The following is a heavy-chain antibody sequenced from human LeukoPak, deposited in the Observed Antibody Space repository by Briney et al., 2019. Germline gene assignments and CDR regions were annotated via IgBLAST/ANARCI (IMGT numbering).Heavy chain of an antibody. J-gene: IGHJ5*02. CDR2: IYSGGST. V-gene: IGHV3-66*01. Sequence: GGFLRLSCAASGFTVSSNYMSWVRQAPGKGLEWVSVIYSGGSTYYADSVKGRFTISRDNSKNTLYLQMNSLRAEDTAVYYCARNDYGDPRWFDPWGQGTLVTVSS. CDR1: GFTVSSNY. D-gene: IGHD4-17*01. CDR3: ARNDYGDPRWFDP.